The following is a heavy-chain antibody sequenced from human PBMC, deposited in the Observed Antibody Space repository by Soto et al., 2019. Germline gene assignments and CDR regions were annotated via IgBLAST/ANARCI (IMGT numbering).Heavy chain of an antibody. J-gene: IGHJ6*02. CDR3: ARGDIAAETFFYYYGMDL. D-gene: IGHD6-13*01. Sequence: QLVESGGGLVQPGGSLRLSCAASGFTLNNYWMHCVRQAPGMGLVWVSRINGDATSTSYADSVKGRFTISRDNARNTLYLQMNSLRAEDTALYYCARGDIAAETFFYYYGMDLWGQGTTVTVS. V-gene: IGHV3-74*01. CDR1: GFTLNNYW. CDR2: INGDATST.